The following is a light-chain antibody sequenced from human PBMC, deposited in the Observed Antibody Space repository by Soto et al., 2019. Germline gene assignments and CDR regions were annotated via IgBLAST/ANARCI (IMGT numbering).Light chain of an antibody. Sequence: EIVLTQSPGTLSLSPGERATLSCRASQSVSSSYLAWYQQKPGQAPRLLIYGASSRATGIPARFSGSGSGTDFTLTISSLEPEDFAVYYCQQYGSSPITFGQGHDWRL. CDR1: QSVSSSY. CDR3: QQYGSSPIT. CDR2: GAS. J-gene: IGKJ5*01. V-gene: IGKV3-20*01.